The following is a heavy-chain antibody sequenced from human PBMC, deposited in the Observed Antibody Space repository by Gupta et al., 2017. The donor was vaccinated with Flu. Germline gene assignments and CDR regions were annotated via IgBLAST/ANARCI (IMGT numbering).Heavy chain of an antibody. CDR3: ASAYYGDNFSPYYFDY. V-gene: IGHV4-59*08. J-gene: IGHJ4*02. Sequence: SGSTNFNPSLQSRVAMSVDTSRNQLSLNLSSVTAADTALYYCASAYYGDNFSPYYFDYWGQGILVTVSS. D-gene: IGHD3-10*01. CDR2: SGST.